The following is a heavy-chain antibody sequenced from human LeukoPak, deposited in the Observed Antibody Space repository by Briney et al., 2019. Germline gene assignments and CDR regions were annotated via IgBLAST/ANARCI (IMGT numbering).Heavy chain of an antibody. CDR1: GGSISSYY. J-gene: IGHJ4*02. CDR2: IYYSGST. D-gene: IGHD2-2*03. V-gene: IGHV4-59*08. Sequence: SETLSLTCTVSGGSISSYYWSWIRQPPGKGLEWIGYIYYSGSTNYNPSLKSRVTISVDTSKNQFSLKLSSVTAADTAVYYCAGHSRLDKSSLSWADYWGQGTLVTVSS. CDR3: AGHSRLDKSSLSWADY.